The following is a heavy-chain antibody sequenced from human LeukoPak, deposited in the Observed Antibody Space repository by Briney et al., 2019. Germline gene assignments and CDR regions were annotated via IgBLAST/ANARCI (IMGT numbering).Heavy chain of an antibody. CDR2: INPISGGT. V-gene: IGHV1-2*04. D-gene: IGHD2-2*01. Sequence: GASVKVSCKASGYTFTGYYMHWVRQAPGQGLEWMGWINPISGGTNYAQKFQGWVTMTRDTSISTAYMELSRLRSDDTAVYYCARGGRQDIVVVLDAFDIWGQGTMVTVSS. CDR3: ARGGRQDIVVVLDAFDI. J-gene: IGHJ3*02. CDR1: GYTFTGYY.